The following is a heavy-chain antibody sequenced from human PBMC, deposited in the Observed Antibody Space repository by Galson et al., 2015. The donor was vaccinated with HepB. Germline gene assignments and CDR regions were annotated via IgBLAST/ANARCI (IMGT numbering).Heavy chain of an antibody. V-gene: IGHV3-7*01. CDR3: VRDAERSGGGFYYDAFDI. Sequence: SLRLSCAGSGFTFSSYWMVWVRQAPGKGPEWVANIKQDGSLTYYLDSVKGRFTISRDNAKKSLYLQMSNLRVEDTAVYFCVRDAERSGGGFYYDAFDIWGQGTMVTVSS. D-gene: IGHD2-15*01. CDR2: IKQDGSLT. J-gene: IGHJ3*02. CDR1: GFTFSSYW.